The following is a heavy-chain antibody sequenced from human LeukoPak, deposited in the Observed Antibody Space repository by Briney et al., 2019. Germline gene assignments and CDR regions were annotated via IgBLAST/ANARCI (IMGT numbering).Heavy chain of an antibody. CDR1: GGSISSGDYY. CDR2: IYYSGST. V-gene: IGHV4-30-4*01. J-gene: IGHJ3*02. CDR3: AREKTRYSGSYGAAFDI. D-gene: IGHD1-26*01. Sequence: SETLSLTCTVSGGSISSGDYYWSWIRQPPGKGLEWIGYIYYSGSTYYNPSLKSRVTISVDTSKDQFSLKLSSVTAADTAVYYCAREKTRYSGSYGAAFDIWGQGTMVTVSS.